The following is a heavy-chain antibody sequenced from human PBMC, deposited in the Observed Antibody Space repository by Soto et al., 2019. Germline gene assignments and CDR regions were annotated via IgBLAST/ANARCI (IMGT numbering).Heavy chain of an antibody. Sequence: QVQLVQSGAEVKKPGSSVTVSCKASGGTFSSYTISWVRQAPGQGLEWMGRIIPILGIANYAQKFQGRVTITADKSTSTAYMELSSLRSEDTAVYYCARGDTFHRSMGYWGQGTLVTVSS. CDR3: ARGDTFHRSMGY. CDR2: IIPILGIA. CDR1: GGTFSSYT. V-gene: IGHV1-69*02. J-gene: IGHJ4*02. D-gene: IGHD2-8*01.